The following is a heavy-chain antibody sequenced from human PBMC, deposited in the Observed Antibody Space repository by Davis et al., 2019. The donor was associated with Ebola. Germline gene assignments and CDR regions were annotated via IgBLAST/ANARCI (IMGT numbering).Heavy chain of an antibody. V-gene: IGHV2-5*02. D-gene: IGHD5-12*01. Sequence: SGPTLVKPTQTLTLTCSFSGFSLSTSGLTVGWIRQSPGKALEWLALIHWDDDERYSPSLESRLTITNDTSKTQVVLTMTNMDPVDTGTYYCAHRPVRNGYDPFDYWGQGILVTVSS. CDR1: GFSLSTSGLT. CDR3: AHRPVRNGYDPFDY. CDR2: IHWDDDE. J-gene: IGHJ4*02.